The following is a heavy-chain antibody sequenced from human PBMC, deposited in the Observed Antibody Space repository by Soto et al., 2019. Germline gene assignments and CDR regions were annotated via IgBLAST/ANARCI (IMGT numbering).Heavy chain of an antibody. J-gene: IGHJ6*02. V-gene: IGHV3-21*01. CDR3: ARYWYLGYSSSWYYYYYGMDV. D-gene: IGHD6-13*01. Sequence: GGSLRLSCAASGFTFSSYSMNWVRQAPGKGLEWVSSISSSSSYIYYADSVKGRFTISRDNAKNSLYLQMNSLRAEDTAVYYCARYWYLGYSSSWYYYYYGMDVWGQGTTVTVSS. CDR2: ISSSSSYI. CDR1: GFTFSSYS.